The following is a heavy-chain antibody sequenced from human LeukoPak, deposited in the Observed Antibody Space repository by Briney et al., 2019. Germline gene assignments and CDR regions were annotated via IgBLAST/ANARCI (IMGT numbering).Heavy chain of an antibody. CDR3: AGAGIAVAGNAEYFQH. CDR1: GSSSPSYW. V-gene: IGHV5-51*01. J-gene: IGHJ1*01. CDR2: IYPADSDT. Sequence: GASLKISCKGSGSSSPSYWIGWVRPIPGKGLEWMGTIYPADSDTRYNPSFEGQVTISADTSIGTASLQWSSLKASDTAMYYCAGAGIAVAGNAEYFQHWGQGTLVTVSS. D-gene: IGHD6-19*01.